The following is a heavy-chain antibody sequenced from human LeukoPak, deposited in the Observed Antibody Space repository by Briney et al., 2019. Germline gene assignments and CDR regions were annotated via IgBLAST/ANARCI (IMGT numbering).Heavy chain of an antibody. CDR2: IYYSGST. V-gene: IGHV4-31*03. CDR3: ARDTAAATVDY. D-gene: IGHD6-13*01. CDR1: GGSVSSGGYY. Sequence: SETLSLTCTVSGGSVSSGGYYWSWIRQHPGKGLEWIGYIYYSGSTYYNPSLKSRVTISVDTSKNQFSLKLSSVTAADTAVYYCARDTAAATVDYWGQGTLVTVSS. J-gene: IGHJ4*02.